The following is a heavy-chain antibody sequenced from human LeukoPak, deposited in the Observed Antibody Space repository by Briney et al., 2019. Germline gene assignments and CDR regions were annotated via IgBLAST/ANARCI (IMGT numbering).Heavy chain of an antibody. CDR1: GFTLADLS. CDR3: ATGVYCATTTCPGYQHYYYFMDV. D-gene: IGHD2-21*01. Sequence: ASVKVSCKVSGFTLADLSMHWVRQAPGTGLEWVGGFDRKNGDTIYAQRFRGRVTLTEDTSTGTAYMDLSSLSADDTAVYYCATGVYCATTTCPGYQHYYYFMDVWGKGTTVTVSS. J-gene: IGHJ6*03. CDR2: FDRKNGDT. V-gene: IGHV1-24*01.